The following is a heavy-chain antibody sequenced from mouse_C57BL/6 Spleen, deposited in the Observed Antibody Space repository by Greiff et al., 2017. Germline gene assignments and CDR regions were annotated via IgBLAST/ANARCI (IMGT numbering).Heavy chain of an antibody. Sequence: EADGGLVQPKGSLKLSCAASGFSFNTYAMNWVRQAPGKGLEWVARIRSKSNNYATYYADSVKDRFTISRDDSESMLYLQMNNLKTEDTAMYYCVRQTTEGLGRRYFDYWGQGTTLTVSS. V-gene: IGHV10-1*01. CDR1: GFSFNTYA. J-gene: IGHJ2*01. D-gene: IGHD4-1*01. CDR2: IRSKSNNYAT. CDR3: VRQTTEGLGRRYFDY.